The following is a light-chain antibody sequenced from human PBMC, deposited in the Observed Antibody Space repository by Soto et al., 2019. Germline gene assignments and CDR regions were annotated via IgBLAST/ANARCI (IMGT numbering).Light chain of an antibody. Sequence: QSALTQPPSASGSPGQSVTISCTGTSSDVGAYNYVSWYQQHAGKAPKLVIYEVTKRPSGVPDRFSGSKSANTASLTVSGFQAEDEADYYCSSFASSNTWVFGGETKLTVL. J-gene: IGLJ3*02. CDR1: SSDVGAYNY. V-gene: IGLV2-8*01. CDR3: SSFASSNTWV. CDR2: EVT.